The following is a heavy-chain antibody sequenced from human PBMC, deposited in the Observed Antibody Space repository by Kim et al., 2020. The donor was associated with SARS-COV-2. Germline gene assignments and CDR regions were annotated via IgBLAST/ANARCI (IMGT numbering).Heavy chain of an antibody. Sequence: SETLSLTCAVSGGSISSSNWWSWVRQPPGKGLEWIGEIYHSGSTNYNPSLKSRVTISVDKSKNQFSLKLSSVTAADTAVYYCARESITMVWGVIKLFDFLGQGTLVTVSS. V-gene: IGHV4-4*02. J-gene: IGHJ4*02. CDR1: GGSISSSNW. D-gene: IGHD3-10*01. CDR2: IYHSGST. CDR3: ARESITMVWGVIKLFDF.